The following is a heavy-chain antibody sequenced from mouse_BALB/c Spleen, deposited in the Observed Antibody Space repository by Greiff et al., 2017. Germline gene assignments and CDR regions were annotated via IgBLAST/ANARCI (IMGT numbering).Heavy chain of an antibody. CDR2: IYPGSGST. V-gene: IGHV1S22*01. D-gene: IGHD1-1*01. Sequence: LQQPGSELVRPGASVKLSCKASGYTFTSYWMHWVKQRHGQGLEWIGNIYPGSGSTNYDEKFKSKGTLTVDTSSSTAYMHLSSLTSEDSAVYYCTRGYYYGSSYGYYAMDYWGQGTSVTVSS. CDR1: GYTFTSYW. J-gene: IGHJ4*01. CDR3: TRGYYYGSSYGYYAMDY.